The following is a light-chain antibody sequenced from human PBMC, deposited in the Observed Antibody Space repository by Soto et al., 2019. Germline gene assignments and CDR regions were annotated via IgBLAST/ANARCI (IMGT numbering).Light chain of an antibody. CDR1: QTVSGRY. V-gene: IGKV3-20*01. CDR3: QHYGSSPWT. J-gene: IGKJ1*01. CDR2: DAS. Sequence: EIVLTQSAGTLSLSPGERATLSCRASQTVSGRYLAWFQQKPGQTPRLLIYDASTRAAGVPDRFSGSGSGTDFSLTINRLEPEDFAVYYCQHYGSSPWTFGQVTKVEIK.